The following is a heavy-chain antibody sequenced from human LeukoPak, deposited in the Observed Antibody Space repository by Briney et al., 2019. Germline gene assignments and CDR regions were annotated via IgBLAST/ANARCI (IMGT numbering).Heavy chain of an antibody. CDR2: IYSGGST. J-gene: IGHJ4*02. V-gene: IGHV3-66*01. CDR1: GFTVSSNY. Sequence: GGSLRLSCAASGFTVSSNYISWVRQAPGKGLEWVSVIYSGGSTYYADSVKGRFTTSRDNSKNTLYLQMNSLRAEDTAVYYCARVQKDLLATDYWGQGTLVTVSS. CDR3: ARVQKDLLATDY. D-gene: IGHD3-3*02.